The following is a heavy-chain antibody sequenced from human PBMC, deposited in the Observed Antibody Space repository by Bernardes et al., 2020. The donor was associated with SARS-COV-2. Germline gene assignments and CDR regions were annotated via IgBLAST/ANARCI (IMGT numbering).Heavy chain of an antibody. D-gene: IGHD2-21*02. CDR3: ARLTNNRDYYFDH. CDR1: GFSFSNYG. CDR2: IKPDTRKI. V-gene: IGHV3-7*01. Sequence: GWSLRLSCAASGFSFSNYGMSWFRQAPGKGLEWVGIIKPDTRKITHVDSVMGRVTILRDNANHYLFLQFNSLRIEDAAVYYSARLTNNRDYYFDHWGQGTRVT. J-gene: IGHJ4*02.